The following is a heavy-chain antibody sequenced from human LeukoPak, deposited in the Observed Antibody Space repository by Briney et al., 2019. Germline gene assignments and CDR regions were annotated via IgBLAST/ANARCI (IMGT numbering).Heavy chain of an antibody. V-gene: IGHV3-74*01. CDR3: ARYSRYDFWVV. CDR1: GFTFSSSW. CDR2: INSDGSST. Sequence: PGCSIELCCASCGFTFSSSWMHWVRQATGKGLVWVSRINSDGSSTSYADSVKGRFTISRDNAKNTLFLQMNSLRVEDTAVYYCARYSRYDFWVVWGQGTLVTVSS. J-gene: IGHJ4*02. D-gene: IGHD3-3*01.